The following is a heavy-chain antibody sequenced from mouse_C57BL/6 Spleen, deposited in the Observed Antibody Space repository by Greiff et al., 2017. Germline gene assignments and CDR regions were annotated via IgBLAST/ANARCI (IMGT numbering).Heavy chain of an antibody. CDR2: IDPNNGGT. J-gene: IGHJ4*01. CDR3: ARTVLLGPYAMDY. V-gene: IGHV1-18*01. CDR1: GYTFTDYN. Sequence: VQLQQSGPELVKPGASVKIPCKASGYTFTDYNMDWVKQSHGKSLEWIGDIDPNNGGTIYNQKFKGKATLTVDKSSSTAYMELRSLTSEDTAVSYGARTVLLGPYAMDYWGQGTSLTVSS. D-gene: IGHD1-1*01.